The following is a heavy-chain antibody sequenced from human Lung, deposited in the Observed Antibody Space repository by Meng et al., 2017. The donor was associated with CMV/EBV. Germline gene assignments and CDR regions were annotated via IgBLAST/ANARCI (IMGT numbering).Heavy chain of an antibody. CDR1: GHSISSGNSY. J-gene: IGHJ4*02. Sequence: QVQLQESGPGLVKPSQTLSLTCGVSGHSISSGNSYWSWIRQPAGTRLEFIGRIYTTGSRSYNPSLESRVTISVDPSKNQFSLKLTSVTAADTAVYYCARASCADGSCYDPVYFFDYWGQGALVTVSS. D-gene: IGHD2-15*01. V-gene: IGHV4-61*02. CDR2: IYTTGSR. CDR3: ARASCADGSCYDPVYFFDY.